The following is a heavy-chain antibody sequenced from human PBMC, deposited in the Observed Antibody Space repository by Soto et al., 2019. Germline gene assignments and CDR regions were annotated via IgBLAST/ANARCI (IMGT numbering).Heavy chain of an antibody. Sequence: PGGSLRLSFAASGFTFSRHWMHWVRQTPGKGPVWVSRINDDGSSTKYADSVKGRFTIARDNAKNTVFLQMSSLRAEDTAVYYCAREVIAATETIRWFDPWGQGSRFTVSS. V-gene: IGHV3-74*03. D-gene: IGHD6-13*01. CDR1: GFTFSRHW. J-gene: IGHJ5*02. CDR3: AREVIAATETIRWFDP. CDR2: INDDGSST.